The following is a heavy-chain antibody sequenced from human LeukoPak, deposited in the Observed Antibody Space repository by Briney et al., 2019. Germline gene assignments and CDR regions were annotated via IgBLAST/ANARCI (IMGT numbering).Heavy chain of an antibody. CDR1: GFTFSIYA. D-gene: IGHD1-26*01. J-gene: IGHJ3*02. Sequence: PGGSLRLSCAASGFTFSIYAMSWVRQAPGKGLEWVSTVSGSGHSTFYADSVKGRFTISRDNSKNTLYLQMNSLRAEDTAVYYCARGGSYLSAFDIWGQGTMVTVSS. V-gene: IGHV3-23*01. CDR3: ARGGSYLSAFDI. CDR2: VSGSGHST.